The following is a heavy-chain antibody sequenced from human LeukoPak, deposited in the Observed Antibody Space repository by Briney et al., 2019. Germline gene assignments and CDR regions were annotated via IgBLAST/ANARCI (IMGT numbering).Heavy chain of an antibody. Sequence: GGSLRLSCAASGFTFRNAWMSWVRLAPGKGLEWVGRIKSKPDGGTTDYAAPVKGRFTVSRDDSQNTLYLQMNSLKTEDTAVYYCAAPRAPWVFVYWGQGALVTVPS. V-gene: IGHV3-15*01. J-gene: IGHJ4*02. CDR1: GFTFRNAW. CDR2: IKSKPDGGTT. CDR3: AAPRAPWVFVY.